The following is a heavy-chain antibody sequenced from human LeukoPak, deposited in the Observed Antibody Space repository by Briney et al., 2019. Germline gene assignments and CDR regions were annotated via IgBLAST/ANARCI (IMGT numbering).Heavy chain of an antibody. D-gene: IGHD6-13*01. CDR1: GFTFSSYS. Sequence: PGGSLRLSCAASGFTFSSYSMNWVRQAPGKGLEWVSSISSSSSYIYYADSVKGRFTISRDNAKNSLYLQMNSLRAEDTAVYYYARDRGIAAAGTFDYWGQGTLVTVSS. CDR3: ARDRGIAAAGTFDY. V-gene: IGHV3-21*01. J-gene: IGHJ4*02. CDR2: ISSSSSYI.